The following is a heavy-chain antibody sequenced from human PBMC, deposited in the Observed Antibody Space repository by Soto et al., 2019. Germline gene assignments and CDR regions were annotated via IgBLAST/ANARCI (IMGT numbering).Heavy chain of an antibody. D-gene: IGHD2-21*02. CDR2: IKIDGSIT. J-gene: IGHJ4*02. V-gene: IGHV3-74*01. Sequence: EVQLVESGGGLVQPGGSLRLSCAASGFTFSSYWMHWVRQVPGKGLVWVSRIKIDGSITSYADSVRGRFTISRDNAKNTLYLQMNSLRAEDTAVYYYARVRNGDWYFDYWGQGTLVTVSS. CDR1: GFTFSSYW. CDR3: ARVRNGDWYFDY.